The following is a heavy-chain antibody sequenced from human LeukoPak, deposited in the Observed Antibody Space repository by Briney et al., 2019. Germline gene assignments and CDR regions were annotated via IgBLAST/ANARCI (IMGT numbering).Heavy chain of an antibody. CDR1: GFTFSSYN. Sequence: PGGSLRLSCAASGFTFSSYNMNWVRQAPGKGLEWVSSISTGSRYKYYADSVKGRFTISRDNAKNSLYLQMDSLRVEDTAVYYCARDPYSGSYGPYYYYYMDVWGEGTTVTISS. CDR2: ISTGSRYK. V-gene: IGHV3-21*06. J-gene: IGHJ6*03. CDR3: ARDPYSGSYGPYYYYYMDV. D-gene: IGHD1-26*01.